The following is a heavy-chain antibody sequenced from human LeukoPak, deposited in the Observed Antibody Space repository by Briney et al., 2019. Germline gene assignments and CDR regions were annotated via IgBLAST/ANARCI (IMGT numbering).Heavy chain of an antibody. Sequence: SETLSLTCTVSGGSISSSSYYWGWLRQPPGKGLEWVGSIYYSGSTYYNPSLKSRVTISVDTSKNQFSLKLSSVTAADTAVYYCARQDIVVVPAATPYYYYMDVWGKGTTVTVSS. CDR3: ARQDIVVVPAATPYYYYMDV. D-gene: IGHD2-2*01. CDR1: GGSISSSSYY. J-gene: IGHJ6*03. V-gene: IGHV4-39*01. CDR2: IYYSGST.